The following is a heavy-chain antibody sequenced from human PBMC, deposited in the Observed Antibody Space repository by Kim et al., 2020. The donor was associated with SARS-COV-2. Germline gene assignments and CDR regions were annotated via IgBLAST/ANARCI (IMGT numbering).Heavy chain of an antibody. CDR2: IFYTGIT. J-gene: IGHJ5*02. Sequence: SETLSLTCTVSGGSISDTNHYWGWIRQPPGKGLEWIGSIFYTGITYYNPSLKTRVTISVDTSKDQFSLKLTSVTAADTAVYFCARGNWLDPWGQGTLVTVSS. V-gene: IGHV4-39*01. CDR3: ARGNWLDP. CDR1: GGSISDTNHY.